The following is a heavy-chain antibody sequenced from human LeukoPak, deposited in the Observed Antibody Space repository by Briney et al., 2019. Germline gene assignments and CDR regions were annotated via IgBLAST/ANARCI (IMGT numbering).Heavy chain of an antibody. D-gene: IGHD2-2*01. Sequence: ASVKVSCKASGYTFTSYGISWVRQAPGQGLEWMGWISAYNGNTNYAQKLQGRVTMTTDTSTSTAYMELRSLRSDDTAVYYCAREVPNYYYYYGMDVWGQGTTVTVSS. CDR1: GYTFTSYG. J-gene: IGHJ6*02. CDR3: AREVPNYYYYYGMDV. CDR2: ISAYNGNT. V-gene: IGHV1-18*01.